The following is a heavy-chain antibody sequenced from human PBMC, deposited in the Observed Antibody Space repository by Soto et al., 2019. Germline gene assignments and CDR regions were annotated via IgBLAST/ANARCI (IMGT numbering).Heavy chain of an antibody. V-gene: IGHV1-18*01. CDR1: GYPFTREG. CDR2: ISPYSNDT. J-gene: IGHJ4*02. D-gene: IGHD4-17*01. Sequence: GSVKVSFKTCGYPFTREGISLVRQAPGQGVEWMGWISPYSNDTKYAQRFQGRVTLTTDTSTKTVYMDLRSLTSADTAVYYCAKDRRGLRSAYFGSQYFDSWGQGAMVTVSS. CDR3: AKDRRGLRSAYFGSQYFDS.